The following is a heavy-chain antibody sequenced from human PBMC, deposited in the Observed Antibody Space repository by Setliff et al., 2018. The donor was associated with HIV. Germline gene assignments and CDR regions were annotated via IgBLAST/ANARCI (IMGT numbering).Heavy chain of an antibody. V-gene: IGHV4-59*11. Sequence: PSETLSLTCTVSGGSITGHYWSWIRQPPGKGLEWMGYIHYSGSSNYNPSLKSRVSISVDTSKRQFSLKLSSVTAADTAVYYCARGQHSSTWGALFDYWGQGILVTVSS. CDR1: GGSITGHY. J-gene: IGHJ4*02. D-gene: IGHD6-13*01. CDR2: IHYSGSS. CDR3: ARGQHSSTWGALFDY.